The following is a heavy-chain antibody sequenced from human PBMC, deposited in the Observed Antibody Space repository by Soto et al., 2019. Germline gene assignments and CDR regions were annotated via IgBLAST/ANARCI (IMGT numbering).Heavy chain of an antibody. J-gene: IGHJ6*01. V-gene: IGHV1-69*01. CDR2: IIPIFGTA. CDR1: GGTFSSYA. D-gene: IGHD1-26*01. Sequence: QVQLVQSGAEVKKPGSSVKVSCKASGGTFSSYAISWVRQAPGQGLEWMGGIIPIFGTANYAQKFQGRVTITADESTSTAYMELSSLRSEDTAVYYCATDPEAPTTLGPTPAKNYYYYGMDVW. CDR3: ATDPEAPTTLGPTPAKNYYYYGMDV.